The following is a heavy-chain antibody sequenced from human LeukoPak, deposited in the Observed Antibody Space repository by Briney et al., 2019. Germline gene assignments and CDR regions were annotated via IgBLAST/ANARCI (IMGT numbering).Heavy chain of an antibody. V-gene: IGHV3-11*01. Sequence: GSLRLFCAASGFTFSDHYMSWIRQAPGKGLEWVSYISSSGSTIYYADSVKGRFTISRDNAKNSLYLQMNSLRAEDTAVYYCARDLVATIIKTACGMDVWGQGTTVTVSS. D-gene: IGHD5-12*01. CDR3: ARDLVATIIKTACGMDV. CDR2: ISSSGSTI. CDR1: GFTFSDHY. J-gene: IGHJ6*02.